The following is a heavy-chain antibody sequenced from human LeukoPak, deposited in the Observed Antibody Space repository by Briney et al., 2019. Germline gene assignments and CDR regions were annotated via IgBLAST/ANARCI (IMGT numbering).Heavy chain of an antibody. CDR2: ISAYNGNT. V-gene: IGHV1-18*01. J-gene: IGHJ5*02. CDR1: GYIFTNYG. Sequence: ASVKVSCTASGYIFTNYGISWVRQAPGQGLEWMGWISAYNGNTKYAQKFQGRVTVTTAIPTTTAYMELRSLRSDDTAIYYCVRDKCSGITCYSLDPWGQGTLVTVSS. D-gene: IGHD2-15*01. CDR3: VRDKCSGITCYSLDP.